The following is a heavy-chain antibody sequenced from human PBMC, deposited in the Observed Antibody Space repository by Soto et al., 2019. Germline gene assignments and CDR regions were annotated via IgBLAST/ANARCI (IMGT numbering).Heavy chain of an antibody. V-gene: IGHV3-48*02. CDR3: ARAPLNIPYFYCYGMDV. J-gene: IGHJ6*02. Sequence: PGGSLRLSCAASGFTFSSYSMNWVRQAPGKGLEWVSYISGSSSTIYYADSVKGRFTISRDNAKNSLYLQMNSLRDEDTAVYYCARAPLNIPYFYCYGMDVWGQGTTVTVSS. D-gene: IGHD2-21*01. CDR2: ISGSSSTI. CDR1: GFTFSSYS.